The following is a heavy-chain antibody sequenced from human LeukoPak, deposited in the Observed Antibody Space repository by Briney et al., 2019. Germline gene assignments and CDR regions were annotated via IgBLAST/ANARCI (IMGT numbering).Heavy chain of an antibody. V-gene: IGHV3-23*01. D-gene: IGHD3-9*01. Sequence: GGSLRLSCAASGFTFSSYAMSWVRQAPGKGLEWVSAISGSGGSTYYADSVKGRFTISRDNSKNTLYLQMNSLRAEDTAVYFFPKETAIRDFDWLFPYYFDYWGQGTLVTVSS. CDR1: GFTFSSYA. CDR3: PKETAIRDFDWLFPYYFDY. CDR2: ISGSGGST. J-gene: IGHJ4*02.